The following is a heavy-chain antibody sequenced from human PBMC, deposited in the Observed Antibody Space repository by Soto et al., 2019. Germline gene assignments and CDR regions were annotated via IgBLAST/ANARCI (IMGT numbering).Heavy chain of an antibody. CDR2: ISTGSTNT. V-gene: IGHV3-11*06. Sequence: QVHLVESGGGLVKPGGSLRLSCAASGFTFSDYYMNWIRQAPGKGLEWVSYISTGSTNTIYADSVKGRFTISRDNAKKSLYLQMNSLRAADTAVYYCARTQGGMITSYYGMDVWGQGTTVTVSS. CDR1: GFTFSDYY. J-gene: IGHJ6*02. D-gene: IGHD3-22*01. CDR3: ARTQGGMITSYYGMDV.